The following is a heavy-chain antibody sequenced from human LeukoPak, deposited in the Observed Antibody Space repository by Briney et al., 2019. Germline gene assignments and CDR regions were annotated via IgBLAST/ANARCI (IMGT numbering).Heavy chain of an antibody. V-gene: IGHV1-46*01. Sequence: ASVKVSCESSGYTFTSYYMHWVRQAPGQGLEWMGIINPSGGSTSYAQKFQGRVTMTRDTSTSTVYMELSSLRSEDTAVYYCARDDSPATVTTHWGQGTLVTVSS. J-gene: IGHJ4*02. D-gene: IGHD4-17*01. CDR1: GYTFTSYY. CDR3: ARDDSPATVTTH. CDR2: INPSGGST.